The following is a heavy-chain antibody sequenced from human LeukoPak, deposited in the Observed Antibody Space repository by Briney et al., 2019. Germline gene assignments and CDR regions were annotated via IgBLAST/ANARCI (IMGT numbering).Heavy chain of an antibody. V-gene: IGHV4-59*01. CDR2: IYYSGST. CDR3: ARVVNFDWLLLDY. J-gene: IGHJ4*02. Sequence: SETLSLTCTVSGGSISSYYWSWIRQPPGKGLEWIGYIYYSGSTNYSPSLKSRVTISVDTSKNQFSLKLSSVTAADTAVYYCARVVNFDWLLLDYWGQGTLVTVSS. D-gene: IGHD3-9*01. CDR1: GGSISSYY.